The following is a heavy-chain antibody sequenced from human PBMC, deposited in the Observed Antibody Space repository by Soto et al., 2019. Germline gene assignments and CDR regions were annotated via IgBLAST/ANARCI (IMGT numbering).Heavy chain of an antibody. CDR1: GFTFSSYW. CDR3: ARSYEALSHDY. CDR2: INSDGSSI. V-gene: IGHV3-74*01. Sequence: EVQLVESGGGLVQPGGSLRLSCAASGFTFSSYWMHWVRQAPGKGLVWVSRINSDGSSINYADSVKDRFIISRDNAKNTLRLQMNSLRAEDTAVYYCARSYEALSHDYWGQGTLVTVSS. D-gene: IGHD3-16*01. J-gene: IGHJ4*02.